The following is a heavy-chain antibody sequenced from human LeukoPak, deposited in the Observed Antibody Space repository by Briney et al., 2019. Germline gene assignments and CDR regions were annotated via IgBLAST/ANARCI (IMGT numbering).Heavy chain of an antibody. Sequence: GGSLRLSCTTSGFTFDDYAMSWVRQAPGKGLEWVSGISASGGDTWYPDSVKGRFTISRDNSKNTLFLQMNSLRVEDTAIYYCAKDAAGPEYWGQGTRVTVSS. D-gene: IGHD6-13*01. CDR1: GFTFDDYA. J-gene: IGHJ4*02. CDR3: AKDAAGPEY. V-gene: IGHV3-23*01. CDR2: ISASGGDT.